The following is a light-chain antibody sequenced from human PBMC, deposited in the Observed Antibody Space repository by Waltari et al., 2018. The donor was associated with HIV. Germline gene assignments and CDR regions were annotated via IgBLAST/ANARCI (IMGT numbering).Light chain of an antibody. V-gene: IGKV3-11*01. CDR2: DAS. CDR1: HSVSSY. J-gene: IGKJ4*01. CDR3: QQRSNWPPLT. Sequence: EIVLKQYPATLSLSPGERATLSCRASHSVSSYSAWYQQTPGQAPRILIYDASKRATGIPARFSGSGSGTDCTLTVSGLEPEDCAVYYCQQRSNWPPLTFDGGTKVEIK.